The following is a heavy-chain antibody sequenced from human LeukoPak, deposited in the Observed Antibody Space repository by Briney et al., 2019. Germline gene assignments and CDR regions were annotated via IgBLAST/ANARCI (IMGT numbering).Heavy chain of an antibody. V-gene: IGHV3-23*01. CDR2: ISGSGGST. D-gene: IGHD5-24*01. CDR3: ARDRRWLQLPYFDY. CDR1: GFTFSSYA. Sequence: GGSLRLSCAASGFTFSSYAMSWVRQAPGKGLEWVSAISGSGGSTYYADSVKGRFTISRDNSKNTLYLQMNSLRAEDTAVYYCARDRRWLQLPYFDYWGQGTLVTVSS. J-gene: IGHJ4*02.